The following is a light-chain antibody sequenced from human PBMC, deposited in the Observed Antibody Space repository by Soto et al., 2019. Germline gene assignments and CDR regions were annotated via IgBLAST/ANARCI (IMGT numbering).Light chain of an antibody. V-gene: IGKV3-20*01. CDR3: HQYASSPQT. CDR2: GPS. Sequence: EIVMTQSPGTLSLSPGERATLSCRASQSVAKNYLAWYQQEPGQAPRLLIYGPSSRATGIPDRFSGSGSVTVFTLTISRLEPEYFAVYYCHQYASSPQTFGQGTKVEIK. CDR1: QSVAKNY. J-gene: IGKJ1*01.